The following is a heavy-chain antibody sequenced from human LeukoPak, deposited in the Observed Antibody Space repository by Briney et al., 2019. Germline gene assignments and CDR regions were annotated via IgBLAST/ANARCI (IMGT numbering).Heavy chain of an antibody. D-gene: IGHD5-18*01. CDR1: GYTFTGYY. V-gene: IGHV1-2*02. Sequence: ASVKVSCKASGYTFTGYYMHWVRQAPGQGLEWMGWINPNSGGTNYAQKFQGRVTMTRGTSISTAYMELSRLRSDDTAVYYCAREWRGYSYGPYYYYYGRDVWGQGTTVTVSS. CDR2: INPNSGGT. CDR3: AREWRGYSYGPYYYYYGRDV. J-gene: IGHJ6*02.